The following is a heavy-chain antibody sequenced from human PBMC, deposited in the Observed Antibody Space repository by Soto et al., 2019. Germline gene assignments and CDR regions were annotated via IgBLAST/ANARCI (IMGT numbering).Heavy chain of an antibody. D-gene: IGHD3-22*01. CDR3: ARGKNYYDSSGYYQVGALDI. CDR1: GGSVSSGSYY. V-gene: IGHV4-61*01. CDR2: IYYSGST. Sequence: QVQLQESGPGLVKPSETLSLTCSVSGGSVSSGSYYWSWIRQPPGKGLEWIGYIYYSGSTNYNPSLKSRVPISVDTSKNQFSLKLSSVTAADTAVYYCARGKNYYDSSGYYQVGALDIWGQGTMVTVSS. J-gene: IGHJ3*02.